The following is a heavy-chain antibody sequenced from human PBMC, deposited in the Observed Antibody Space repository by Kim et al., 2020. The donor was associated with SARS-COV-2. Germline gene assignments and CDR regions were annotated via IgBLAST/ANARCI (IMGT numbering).Heavy chain of an antibody. CDR2: IWYDGSNK. J-gene: IGHJ4*01. D-gene: IGHD3-22*01. CDR3: AKEEYYYDSSGYPFDY. V-gene: IGHV3-33*06. CDR1: GFTFSSYG. Sequence: GGSLRLSCAASGFTFSSYGMHWVRQAPGKGLEWVAVIWYDGSNKYYADSVKGRYTISRDNSKNTLYLQMNSLRAEDTAVYYCAKEEYYYDSSGYPFDYWG.